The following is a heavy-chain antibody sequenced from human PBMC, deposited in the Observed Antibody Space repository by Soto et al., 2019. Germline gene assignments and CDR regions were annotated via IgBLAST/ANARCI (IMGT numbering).Heavy chain of an antibody. CDR3: ARGIYYDFWSGYPGYFDY. CDR2: IYYSGST. V-gene: IGHV4-31*03. D-gene: IGHD3-3*01. J-gene: IGHJ4*02. Sequence: PSQTLCLTYTVADGTISSGGYYWICIRQHPGKGLEWIGYIYYSGSTYYNPSLKSRVTISVDTSKNQFSLKLSSVTAADTAVYYCARGIYYDFWSGYPGYFDYWGQGTLVTVSS. CDR1: DGTISSGGYY.